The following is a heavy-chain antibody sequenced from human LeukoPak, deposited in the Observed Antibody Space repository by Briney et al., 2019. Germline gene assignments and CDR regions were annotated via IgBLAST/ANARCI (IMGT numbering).Heavy chain of an antibody. Sequence: SETLSLTCTVSGYSISSGYYWGWIRQPPGKGLEWIGSIYHSGSTYYNPSLKSRVTISVDTSKNQFSLKLSSVTAADTAVYYCARPLGATAQYYYYMDVWGKGTTVTVSS. CDR3: ARPLGATAQYYYYMDV. D-gene: IGHD1-26*01. J-gene: IGHJ6*03. CDR1: GYSISSGYY. CDR2: IYHSGST. V-gene: IGHV4-38-2*02.